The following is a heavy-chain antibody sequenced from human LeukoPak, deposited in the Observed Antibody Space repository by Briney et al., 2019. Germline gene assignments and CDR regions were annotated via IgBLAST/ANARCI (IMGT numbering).Heavy chain of an antibody. CDR2: IYYSGST. CDR1: GGSISSGGYY. J-gene: IGHJ4*02. V-gene: IGHV4-31*03. CDR3: AKSPPTTVTTLDY. Sequence: SETLSLTCTVSGGSISSGGYYWSWIRQHPGKGLEWIGYIYYSGSTYYNPSLKSRVTISVDTSKNQFSLKLSSVTAADTAVYYCAKSPPTTVTTLDYWGQGTLVTVSS. D-gene: IGHD4-11*01.